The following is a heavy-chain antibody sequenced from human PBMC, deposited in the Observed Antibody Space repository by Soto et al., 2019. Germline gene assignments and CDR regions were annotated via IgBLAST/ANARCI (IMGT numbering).Heavy chain of an antibody. D-gene: IGHD2-21*02. CDR3: AKAYCGCDCSAAFDY. CDR2: ISYDGSNK. Sequence: QVQLVEAGGGVVQPGRSLRLSCAASCFTFSSYGMHWVRQAPGKGLERVAVISYDGSNKYYADSVKGRFTISRDNAKNTLSLQMNSLRAEDTAVYYCAKAYCGCDCSAAFDYWGQGTLVTVSS. V-gene: IGHV3-30*18. J-gene: IGHJ4*02. CDR1: CFTFSSYG.